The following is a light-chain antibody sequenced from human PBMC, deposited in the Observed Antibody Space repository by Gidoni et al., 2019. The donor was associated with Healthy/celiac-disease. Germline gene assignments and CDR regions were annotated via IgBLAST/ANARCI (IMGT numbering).Light chain of an antibody. CDR1: SGSIASNY. CDR2: YAN. J-gene: IGLJ3*02. Sequence: KFMLNQPHPVSEAPGRPVTIPCTRSSGSIASNYVQWSQQRPGSAPTTVIYYANHSPSGVPARFSGSIDSSSNSASLTISGLKTEDEADYYCQSYDSSIRVFGGGTKLTVL. CDR3: QSYDSSIRV. V-gene: IGLV6-57*04.